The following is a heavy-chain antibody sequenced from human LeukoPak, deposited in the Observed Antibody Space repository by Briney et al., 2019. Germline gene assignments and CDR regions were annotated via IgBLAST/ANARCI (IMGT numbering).Heavy chain of an antibody. CDR2: IYTSGST. D-gene: IGHD2-21*01. CDR3: ARDRYGGADY. J-gene: IGHJ4*02. V-gene: IGHV4-61*02. Sequence: SQTLSLTCTVSGGSISSGSYYWSWIRQPAGKGLEWIGRIYTSGSTSYNPSLKSRVTISVDTSKNQFSLKLSSVTAADTAVYYCARDRYGGADYWGQGTLVTVSS. CDR1: GGSISSGSYY.